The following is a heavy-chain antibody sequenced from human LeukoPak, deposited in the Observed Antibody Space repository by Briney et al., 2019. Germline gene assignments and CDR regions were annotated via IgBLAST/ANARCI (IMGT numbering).Heavy chain of an antibody. CDR3: ARSLRLASTVWFDT. Sequence: SETLSLTCTVSGGSISSYYWSWIRQPPGKGLEWIGYIYYSGSTNYKPSLKSRVTISIDTSKNQFSLKLSSVTAADTAVYYCARSLRLASTVWFDTWGQGTLVTVSS. D-gene: IGHD3-16*01. J-gene: IGHJ5*02. V-gene: IGHV4-59*01. CDR1: GGSISSYY. CDR2: IYYSGST.